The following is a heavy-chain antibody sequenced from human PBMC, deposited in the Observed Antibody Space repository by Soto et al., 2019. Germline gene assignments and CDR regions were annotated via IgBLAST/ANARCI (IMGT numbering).Heavy chain of an antibody. J-gene: IGHJ4*02. CDR3: VRYPRSVGGSYRPDY. D-gene: IGHD3-16*02. CDR1: GFTFSSYW. CDR2: INSDGSIT. V-gene: IGHV3-74*01. Sequence: LRLSCAASGFTFSSYWMHWVRQVPEKGLVWVSSINSDGSITNYADAVKGRFTISRDNVKNTLYLQMNSLRAEDTAVYYCVRYPRSVGGSYRPDYWGQGTLVTVSS.